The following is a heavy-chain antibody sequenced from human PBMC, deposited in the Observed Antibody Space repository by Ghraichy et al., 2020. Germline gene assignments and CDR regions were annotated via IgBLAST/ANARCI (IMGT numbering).Heavy chain of an antibody. CDR2: ITSSSRTI. CDR1: GFTFSGHS. CDR3: ARGSTVVRFFYYDGMDV. Sequence: GESLNISCVGSGFTFSGHSMNWVRQSPGKGLEWVSYITSSSRTISYADSVKGRFTISRDNAQNLLYLQMNSLRDEDTAVYYCARGSTVVRFFYYDGMDVWGQGTTVTVSS. V-gene: IGHV3-48*02. J-gene: IGHJ6*02. D-gene: IGHD4-23*01.